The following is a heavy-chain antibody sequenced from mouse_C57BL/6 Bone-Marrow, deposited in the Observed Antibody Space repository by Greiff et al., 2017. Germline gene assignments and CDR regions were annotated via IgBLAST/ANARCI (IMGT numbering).Heavy chain of an antibody. Sequence: VQLQQPGAELVKPGASVKLSCKASGYTFTSYWMHWVKQRPGQGLEWIGMIHPNSGSTNYNEKFKSKATLTVDKSSSTAYMQLSSLTSEDSAVYYCARAMDYYGSSDYWCQGTTLTVSS. CDR3: ARAMDYYGSSDY. CDR2: IHPNSGST. CDR1: GYTFTSYW. D-gene: IGHD1-1*01. J-gene: IGHJ2*01. V-gene: IGHV1-64*01.